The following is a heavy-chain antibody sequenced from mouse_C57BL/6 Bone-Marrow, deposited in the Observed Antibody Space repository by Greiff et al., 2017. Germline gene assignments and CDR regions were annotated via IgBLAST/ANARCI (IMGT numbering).Heavy chain of an antibody. CDR1: GYTFTDYY. CDR2: INPNNGGN. D-gene: IGHD1-1*01. V-gene: IGHV1-26*01. Sequence: EVQLQQSGPELVKPGASVKISCKASGYTFTDYYMNWVKQSHGKSLEWIGDINPNNGGNSYNQKFKGKATLTVDKSSSTAYIELRSLTSEDSAVYYCARRIYYGSSYYFDYWGQGTTLTVSS. CDR3: ARRIYYGSSYYFDY. J-gene: IGHJ2*01.